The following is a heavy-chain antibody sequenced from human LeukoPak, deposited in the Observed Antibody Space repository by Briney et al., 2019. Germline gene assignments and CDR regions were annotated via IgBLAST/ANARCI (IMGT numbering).Heavy chain of an antibody. CDR1: GYSFTNYW. J-gene: IGHJ4*02. V-gene: IGHV5-51*01. D-gene: IGHD1-26*01. CDR3: ARLAPRIVGAWVDY. Sequence: GESLKISCKVSGYSFTNYWIGWLRQMPGEGLEWMGSVYPGDSDTRYSPSFQGQVTISGDKSIGTAYLQWSSLKASDTAMYYCARLAPRIVGAWVDYWGQGTLVTVSS. CDR2: VYPGDSDT.